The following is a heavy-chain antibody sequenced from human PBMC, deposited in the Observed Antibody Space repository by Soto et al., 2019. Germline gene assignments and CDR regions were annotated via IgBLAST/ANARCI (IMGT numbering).Heavy chain of an antibody. V-gene: IGHV4-59*01. CDR1: GGSISSYY. CDR3: ARYKSNYYYGMDV. Sequence: SETLSLTCTVSGGSISSYYWSWIRQPPGKGLEWIGYIYYSGITNYNPSLKSQVTISVDTSKNQFSLKLSSVTAADTAVYYCARYKSNYYYGMDVWGQGTTVTVSS. D-gene: IGHD1-20*01. J-gene: IGHJ6*02. CDR2: IYYSGIT.